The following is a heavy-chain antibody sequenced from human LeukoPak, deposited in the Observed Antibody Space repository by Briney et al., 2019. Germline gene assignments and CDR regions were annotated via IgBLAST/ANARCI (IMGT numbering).Heavy chain of an antibody. Sequence: GRSLRLSCAASGFTFSSYAMHWVRQAPGKGLGWVAVISYEGSNKYYADSVKGRFTISRDNSKNTLYLQMNSLRAEDTAVYSCARGYSSSWYFLPSGIDYWGQGTLVTVSS. V-gene: IGHV3-30*04. CDR2: ISYEGSNK. D-gene: IGHD6-13*01. CDR1: GFTFSSYA. J-gene: IGHJ4*02. CDR3: ARGYSSSWYFLPSGIDY.